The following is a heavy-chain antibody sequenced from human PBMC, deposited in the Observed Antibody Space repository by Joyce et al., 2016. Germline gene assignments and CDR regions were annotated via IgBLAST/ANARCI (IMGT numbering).Heavy chain of an antibody. CDR3: GREGFGDLSWFDP. CDR2: ISYDGSKK. J-gene: IGHJ5*02. V-gene: IGHV3-30*04. D-gene: IGHD3-10*01. CDR1: GFAFNRYG. Sequence: QVYLVESGGGVVQPGRSLRLSCAGSGFAFNRYGLHWVRQAPGKGREWVAVISYDGSKKYYADSVKGRFTISRDNSKNTVYLRMINLRAEDTAVYYCGREGFGDLSWFDPWGQGTLVTVSS.